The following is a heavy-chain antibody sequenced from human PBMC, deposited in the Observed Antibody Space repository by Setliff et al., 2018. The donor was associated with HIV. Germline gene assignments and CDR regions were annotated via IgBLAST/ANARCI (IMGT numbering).Heavy chain of an antibody. CDR3: ARAPQIFTAYSYAYPHFDH. CDR1: GGTFSSYG. CDR2: VIPLFGTE. V-gene: IGHV1-69*13. J-gene: IGHJ4*02. D-gene: IGHD5-18*01. Sequence: ASVKVSCKSSGGTFSSYGVTWVRQAPGQGLEWMGGVIPLFGTEKVAQKFQGRVTITADESTNTAYMELSSLRSEDTAIYYCARAPQIFTAYSYAYPHFDHWGQGTLVTVSS.